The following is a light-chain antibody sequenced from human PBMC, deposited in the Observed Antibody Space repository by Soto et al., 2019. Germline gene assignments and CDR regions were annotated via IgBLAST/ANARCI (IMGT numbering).Light chain of an antibody. CDR2: DAS. CDR3: QQHSNWPIT. J-gene: IGKJ5*01. V-gene: IGKV3-11*01. Sequence: EIVLTQSPATLSLSPGERATLSCRASQSVISYLAWYQHKHGQAPRLLIYDASNRATGIPARFIGSGSGTDFTLTISSLEPEDFAVFYCQQHSNWPITFGQGTRLE. CDR1: QSVISY.